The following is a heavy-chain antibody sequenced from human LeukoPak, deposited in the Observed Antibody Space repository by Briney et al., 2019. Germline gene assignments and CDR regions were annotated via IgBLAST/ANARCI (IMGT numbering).Heavy chain of an antibody. CDR3: ARDRDGDFDAFDI. V-gene: IGHV3-66*01. J-gene: IGHJ3*02. D-gene: IGHD4-17*01. CDR2: IYSGGST. CDR1: GFTVSSNY. Sequence: GGSVRLSCAASGFTVSSNYMSWVRQAPGKGLAWVSVIYSGGSTYYAASVKGRFTISRDNSKNTLYLQMNSLRAEDTAVYYCARDRDGDFDAFDIWGQGTMVTVSS.